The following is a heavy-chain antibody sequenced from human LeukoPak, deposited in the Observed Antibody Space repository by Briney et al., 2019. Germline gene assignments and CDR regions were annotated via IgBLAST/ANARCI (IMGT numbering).Heavy chain of an antibody. V-gene: IGHV1-18*01. CDR1: GYTFTSYG. Sequence: ASVKVSCKASGYTFTSYGISWVRQAPGQGLEWMGWISAYNGNTNYAQKLQGRVTMTTDTSTSTAYMELRSLRSDDTAVYYCARADGYYYYYGMDVWGQGTTVTVSS. J-gene: IGHJ6*02. CDR3: ARADGYYYYYGMDV. CDR2: ISAYNGNT.